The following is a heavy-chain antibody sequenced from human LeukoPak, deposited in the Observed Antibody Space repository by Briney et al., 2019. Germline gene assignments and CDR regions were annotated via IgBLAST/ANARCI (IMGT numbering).Heavy chain of an antibody. V-gene: IGHV3-53*01. CDR1: GFTVSSNY. CDR2: IYSGGST. CDR3: ARDSLEYTTSSAAY. Sequence: GGSLRLSCAASGFTVSSNYMSWVRQAPGKGLEWVSVIYSGGSTYYADSVKGRFTISRDNAKNSLYLQMNRLRVEDTALYYCARDSLEYTTSSAAYWGQGALVTVSS. D-gene: IGHD6-13*01. J-gene: IGHJ4*02.